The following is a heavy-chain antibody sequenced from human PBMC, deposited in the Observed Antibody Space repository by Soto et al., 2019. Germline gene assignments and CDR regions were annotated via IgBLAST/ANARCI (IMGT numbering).Heavy chain of an antibody. Sequence: SETLSLTCRVSGGSMSGYYWSWLRQAPGKGLEWIGYVYYTGSTNYNPSLQSRVTISVDSSNKQFSLSLRLVTDADTAVYFCARSIAVPSSHIDHWGQGIRVTVSS. CDR2: VYYTGST. D-gene: IGHD6-6*01. V-gene: IGHV4-59*01. CDR3: ARSIAVPSSHIDH. CDR1: GGSMSGYY. J-gene: IGHJ4*02.